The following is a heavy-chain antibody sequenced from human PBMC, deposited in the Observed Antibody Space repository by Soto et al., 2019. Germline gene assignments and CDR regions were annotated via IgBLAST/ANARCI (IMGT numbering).Heavy chain of an antibody. CDR1: GGSIINNY. J-gene: IGHJ4*02. V-gene: IGHV4-59*13. Sequence: AETLSLTCTVSGGSIINNYWSFIRHPPGKGLEWIGYVYNSGSTNYNPSLRSRVTISEDTSKNQFSLRVNSMTAADTAVYYCARYRRTAADGYSLDDWGQGILVTVSS. CDR2: VYNSGST. CDR3: ARYRRTAADGYSLDD. D-gene: IGHD6-13*01.